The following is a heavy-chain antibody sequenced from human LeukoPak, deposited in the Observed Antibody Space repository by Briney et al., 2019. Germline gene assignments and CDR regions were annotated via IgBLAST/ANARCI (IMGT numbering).Heavy chain of an antibody. J-gene: IGHJ4*02. Sequence: ASVKVSCKASGYTFTSYGISWVRQAPGQGHEWMGWISAYNGNTNYAQKLQGRVIMTTDTSTSTAYMELRSLRSDDTAVYYCARDGGVNYGDYAADYWGQGTLVTVSS. CDR3: ARDGGVNYGDYAADY. V-gene: IGHV1-18*01. CDR1: GYTFTSYG. D-gene: IGHD4-17*01. CDR2: ISAYNGNT.